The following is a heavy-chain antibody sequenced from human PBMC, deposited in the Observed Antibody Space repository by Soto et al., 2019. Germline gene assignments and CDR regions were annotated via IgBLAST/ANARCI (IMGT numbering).Heavy chain of an antibody. CDR2: IYYRGST. D-gene: IGHD6-19*01. Sequence: PSETLSLTCSVSGDSITSYYWTWIRQPPGKGLEWIGYIYYRGSTNYNPSLKSRVTISIDTSKNQFSLNLSSVTASDTAVYYCAKLFSGGYGVGYGMAVWGQGTTVTVSS. CDR1: GDSITSYY. CDR3: AKLFSGGYGVGYGMAV. J-gene: IGHJ6*02. V-gene: IGHV4-59*01.